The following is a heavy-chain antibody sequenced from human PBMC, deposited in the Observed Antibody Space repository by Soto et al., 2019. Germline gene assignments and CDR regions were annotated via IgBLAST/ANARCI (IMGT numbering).Heavy chain of an antibody. Sequence: SETLSLTCTVSCGSISSGGYYWSWIRQHPGKGLEWIGYIYYSGSTYYNPSLKSRVTISVDTSKNQFSLKLSSVTAADTAVYYCARAHSSGWYKDYWGQGTLVTVSS. D-gene: IGHD6-19*01. J-gene: IGHJ4*02. CDR2: IYYSGST. CDR3: ARAHSSGWYKDY. CDR1: CGSISSGGYY. V-gene: IGHV4-31*03.